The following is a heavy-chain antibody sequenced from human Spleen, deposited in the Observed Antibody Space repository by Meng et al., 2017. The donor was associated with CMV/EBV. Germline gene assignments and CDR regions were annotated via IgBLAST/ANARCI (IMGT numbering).Heavy chain of an antibody. CDR1: GYTFTGYY. CDR2: INPNSGGT. V-gene: IGHV1-2*02. D-gene: IGHD2-2*01. J-gene: IGHJ4*02. CDR3: ARAHQDCSSTSCYPGY. Sequence: ASVKVSCKASGYTFTGYYMHWVRQAPGQGLEWMGWINPNSGGTNYAQKFQGRVTMTRDTSISTAYMELSRLRSDDTAVYYCARAHQDCSSTSCYPGYWGQGTLVTVSS.